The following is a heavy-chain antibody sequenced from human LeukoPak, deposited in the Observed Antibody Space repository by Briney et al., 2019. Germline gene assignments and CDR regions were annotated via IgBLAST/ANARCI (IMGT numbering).Heavy chain of an antibody. Sequence: PPETLSLTCTVSGGSISGYYWSWIRQPPGRGLEWIGYIYYSGSTNYNPSLKSRVTISVDTSKSQFSLKLTSVTAADTAVYYCVRKRGHGSGSAINLFFDYWGQGTLVTVSS. CDR2: IYYSGST. CDR3: VRKRGHGSGSAINLFFDY. J-gene: IGHJ4*02. D-gene: IGHD3-10*01. V-gene: IGHV4-59*01. CDR1: GGSISGYY.